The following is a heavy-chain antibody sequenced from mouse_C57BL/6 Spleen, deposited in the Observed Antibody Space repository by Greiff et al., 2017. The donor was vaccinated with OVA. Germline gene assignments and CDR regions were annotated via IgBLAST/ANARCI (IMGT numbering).Heavy chain of an antibody. V-gene: IGHV1-53*01. Sequence: QVQLQQPGTELVKPGASVKLSCKASGYTFTSYWMHWVKQRPGQGLEWIGNINPSNGGTNYNEKFKSKATLTVDKSSSTAYMQLSSLTSEDSAVYDGAVLTTVDYLDYWGQGTALTVSS. D-gene: IGHD1-1*01. CDR2: INPSNGGT. CDR3: AVLTTVDYLDY. CDR1: GYTFTSYW. J-gene: IGHJ2*01.